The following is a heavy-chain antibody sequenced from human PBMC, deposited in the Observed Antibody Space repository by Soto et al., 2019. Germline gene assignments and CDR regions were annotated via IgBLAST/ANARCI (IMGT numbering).Heavy chain of an antibody. Sequence: QVQLVQSGIEVKNPGASVKVSCKASGYAFTSFGISWVRQAPGQGLEWMGWTVANNGYTKYAQNLLGRVTLNKDTSTSTAYMELRSLMYDVTAVYYCARCSGGTCYASYAFDIWGQGTMVTVSS. CDR3: ARCSGGTCYASYAFDI. V-gene: IGHV1-18*01. CDR1: GYAFTSFG. J-gene: IGHJ3*02. D-gene: IGHD2-15*01. CDR2: TVANNGYT.